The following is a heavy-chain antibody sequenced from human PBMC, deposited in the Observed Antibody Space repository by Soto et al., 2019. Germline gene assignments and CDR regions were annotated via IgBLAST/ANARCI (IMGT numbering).Heavy chain of an antibody. J-gene: IGHJ5*02. D-gene: IGHD3-10*01. CDR2: INHSGST. CDR3: ARFSMVRGVTWFDP. V-gene: IGHV4-34*01. CDR1: GGSFSGYY. Sequence: SETLSLTCAGYGGSFSGYYWSGIRQPPGKGLEWIGEINHSGSTNYNPSLKSRVTISVDTSKNQFSLKLSSVTAADTAVYYCARFSMVRGVTWFDPWGQGTLVTVSS.